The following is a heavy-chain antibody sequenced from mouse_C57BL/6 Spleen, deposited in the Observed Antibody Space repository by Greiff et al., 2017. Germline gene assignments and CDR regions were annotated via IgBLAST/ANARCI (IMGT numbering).Heavy chain of an antibody. V-gene: IGHV6-3*01. J-gene: IGHJ2*01. D-gene: IGHD1-1*01. CDR2: IRLKSDNYAT. CDR1: GFTFSNYW. Sequence: EVKLVESGGGLVQPGGSMKLSCVASGFTFSNYWMNWVRQSPEKGLEWVAQIRLKSDNYATHYAESVKGRFTISRDDSKSSVYLQMNNLRAEDTGIYYCTVSDYYGSSYYFDYWGQGTTLTVSS. CDR3: TVSDYYGSSYYFDY.